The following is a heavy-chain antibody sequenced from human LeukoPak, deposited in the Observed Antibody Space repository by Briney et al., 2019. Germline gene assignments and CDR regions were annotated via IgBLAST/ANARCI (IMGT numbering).Heavy chain of an antibody. V-gene: IGHV1-2*02. D-gene: IGHD3-22*01. J-gene: IGHJ4*02. CDR3: ARDQRNPSYYYDSSGYYFDY. CDR1: GYTFTGYY. Sequence: GASVKVSCKASGYTFTGYYVHWVRQAPGQGLEWMGWINPNSGGTNYAQKFQGRVTMTRDTSISTACMDLSRLRSDDTAVYYCARDQRNPSYYYDSSGYYFDYWGQGTLVTVSS. CDR2: INPNSGGT.